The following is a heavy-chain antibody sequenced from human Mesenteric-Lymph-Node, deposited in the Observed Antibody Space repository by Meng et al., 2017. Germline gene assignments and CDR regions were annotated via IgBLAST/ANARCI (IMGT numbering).Heavy chain of an antibody. CDR1: GFSLSTSRVG. CDR2: IYWDNDK. V-gene: IGHV2-5*02. Sequence: SGPTLVKPTETLTLTCTFSGFSLSTSRVGVGWIRQPPEKAPEWLALIYWDNDKRYSPSLDSRLTITKDMSKNQVVLTMTNMDPVATGTYYCVRRSFFVSRDFWYFDLWGPGTLVTVSS. J-gene: IGHJ2*01. CDR3: VRRSFFVSRDFWYFDL. D-gene: IGHD2-21*02.